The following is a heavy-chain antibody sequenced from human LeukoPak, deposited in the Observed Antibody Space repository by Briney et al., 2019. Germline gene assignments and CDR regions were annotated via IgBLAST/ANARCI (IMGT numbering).Heavy chain of an antibody. CDR2: IYYSGGT. J-gene: IGHJ4*02. Sequence: SQTLSLTCTVSGGSITSGGYYWSWIRQHPGRGLEWIGYIYYSGGTYYIPSLKSRVTISVDTSKNQFSLKLSSLTAADTAVYYCARRAGWKDFYYFDYWGQGTLVTVSS. V-gene: IGHV4-31*03. CDR3: ARRAGWKDFYYFDY. CDR1: GGSITSGGYY. D-gene: IGHD1-1*01.